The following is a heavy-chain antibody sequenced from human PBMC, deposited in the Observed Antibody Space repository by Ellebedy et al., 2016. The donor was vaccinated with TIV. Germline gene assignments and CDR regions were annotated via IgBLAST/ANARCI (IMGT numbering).Heavy chain of an antibody. Sequence: GESLKISCAGSGFTFGFYWMSWVRQAPGKGPEWVANINKDGSEKFSVDSVKVRFTISRDNAKNSLYLQRNSLRAEDTAVYYCASPPGVVALWGQGTLVTVSS. V-gene: IGHV3-7*03. CDR2: INKDGSEK. CDR1: GFTFGFYW. D-gene: IGHD3-10*01. J-gene: IGHJ4*02. CDR3: ASPPGVVAL.